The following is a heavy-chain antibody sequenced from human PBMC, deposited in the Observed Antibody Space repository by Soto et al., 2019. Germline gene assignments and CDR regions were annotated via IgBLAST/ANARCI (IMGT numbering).Heavy chain of an antibody. CDR1: GFTFSSYA. J-gene: IGHJ5*02. CDR3: AKGLPERRSAYYRYNWFDP. CDR2: ISGSGGST. Sequence: EVQLLESGGGSVQPGKSLRLSCAASGFTFSSYAMSWVRQAPGKGLEWVSVISGSGGSTYYADSVKGRFTISRDNSKNTLYLQMNNLRAEDTAVYYCAKGLPERRSAYYRYNWFDPSGQGTLVTVSA. D-gene: IGHD3-3*01. V-gene: IGHV3-23*01.